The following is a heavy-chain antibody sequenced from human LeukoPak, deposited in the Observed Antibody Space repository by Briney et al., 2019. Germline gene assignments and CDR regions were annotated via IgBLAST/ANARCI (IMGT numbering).Heavy chain of an antibody. J-gene: IGHJ4*02. D-gene: IGHD3-9*01. V-gene: IGHV3-23*01. CDR1: GLTFTTYA. Sequence: PGGSLRLSCAASGLTFTTYAMNWVRQAPGKGLEWVSTINDGGGTTYYADSVKGRFTISRDNSKNTLYLQMSNLRAEDTALYYCTNQPILAGTIDYWGQGTLVTVSS. CDR3: TNQPILAGTIDY. CDR2: INDGGGTT.